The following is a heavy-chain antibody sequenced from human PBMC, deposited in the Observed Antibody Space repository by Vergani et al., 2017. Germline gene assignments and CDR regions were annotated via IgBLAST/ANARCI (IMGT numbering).Heavy chain of an antibody. D-gene: IGHD1-7*01. CDR3: ARDLLPGTLLLLAY. J-gene: IGHJ4*02. Sequence: QVQLVESGGGLKPGGSLRLSCAASGFTFSDYYMTWIRQAPGKGLEWISYISGSGHTKYYADSVKGRFAISRDNAKNSLYLQMNNLRVEDTAVYYCARDLLPGTLLLLAYWGQGTLISVSS. CDR1: GFTFSDYY. CDR2: ISGSGHTK. V-gene: IGHV3-11*04.